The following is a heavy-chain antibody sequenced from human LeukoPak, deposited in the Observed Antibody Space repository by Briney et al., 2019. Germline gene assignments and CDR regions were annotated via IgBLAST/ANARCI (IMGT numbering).Heavy chain of an antibody. CDR3: ARSVEGYCSGGSCYYYSYYMDV. CDR2: IYYSGST. J-gene: IGHJ6*03. CDR1: GGSISSYY. V-gene: IGHV4-59*01. Sequence: PSETLSLTCTVSGGSISSYYWSWIRQPPGKGLEWIGYIYYSGSTNYNPSLKSRVTISVDTSKNQFSLKLNSVTAADTAVFYCARSVEGYCSGGSCYYYSYYMDVWGKGTTVTVSS. D-gene: IGHD2-15*01.